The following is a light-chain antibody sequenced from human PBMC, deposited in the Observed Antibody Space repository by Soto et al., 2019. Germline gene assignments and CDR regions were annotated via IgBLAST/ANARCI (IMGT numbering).Light chain of an antibody. V-gene: IGKV1-39*01. CDR1: QSISSY. Sequence: DIQMTQSPSSLSASVGDRVTITCRASQSISSYLNWYQQKPGKAPKLLIYAASSLQSGVPSRFSGSGSGPDFTLTISSLQPEDFATYSCHQSYSTPWTFGQGTKVEIK. J-gene: IGKJ1*01. CDR3: HQSYSTPWT. CDR2: AAS.